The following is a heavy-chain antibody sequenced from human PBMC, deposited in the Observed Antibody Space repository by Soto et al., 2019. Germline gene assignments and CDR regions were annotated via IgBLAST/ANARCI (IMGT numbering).Heavy chain of an antibody. CDR1: GDTFSSHS. D-gene: IGHD3-3*01. Sequence: QVQLVQSGAEVKKPGSSVKVSCKASGDTFSSHSFTWVRQAPGQGLEWMGRIIPFVGTERHAQKFKGRVTISADTSAGTVYMELSSLRSDDTAISYCATAASIFGAARDYWGQGTLVTVSS. CDR2: IIPFVGTE. V-gene: IGHV1-69*08. CDR3: ATAASIFGAARDY. J-gene: IGHJ4*02.